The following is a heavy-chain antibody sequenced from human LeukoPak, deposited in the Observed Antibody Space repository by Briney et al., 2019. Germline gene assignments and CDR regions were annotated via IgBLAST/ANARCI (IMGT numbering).Heavy chain of an antibody. V-gene: IGHV3-30*18. CDR1: GFTFSSYG. CDR3: AKTEYYYDSSGYCLDY. J-gene: IGHJ4*02. Sequence: GGSLRLSCAASGFTFSSYGMHWVRQAPGKGLEWVAVISYDGSNKYYADSVKGRFTISRDNSKNTLYLQMNSLRAEDTAVYYCAKTEYYYDSSGYCLDYWGQGTLVTVSS. CDR2: ISYDGSNK. D-gene: IGHD3-22*01.